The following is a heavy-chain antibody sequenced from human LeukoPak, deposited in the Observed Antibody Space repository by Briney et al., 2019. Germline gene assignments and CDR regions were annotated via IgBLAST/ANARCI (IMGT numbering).Heavy chain of an antibody. Sequence: PGGSLRLSCTVSGFTVSSNSMSWVRQAPGKGLEWVANIKQDGSEKYYVDSVKGRFTISRDNAKNSLYLQMNSLRAEDTAVYYCASTYYYDSSGYDYWGQGTLVTVSS. V-gene: IGHV3-7*01. J-gene: IGHJ4*02. D-gene: IGHD3-22*01. CDR3: ASTYYYDSSGYDY. CDR2: IKQDGSEK. CDR1: GFTVSSNS.